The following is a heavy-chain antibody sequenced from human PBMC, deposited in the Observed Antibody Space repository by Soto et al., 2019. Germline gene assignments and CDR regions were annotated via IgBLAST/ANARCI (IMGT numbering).Heavy chain of an antibody. J-gene: IGHJ6*02. CDR2: IYHSGST. D-gene: IGHD3-3*01. V-gene: IGHV4-4*02. CDR3: ASARYYDFWSGYYSHYYYGMDV. CDR1: GGSISSSNW. Sequence: QVQLQESGPGLVKPSGTLSLTCAVSGGSISSSNWWSWVRQPPGKGMEWLGEIYHSGSTNYNPSLKSRVTISVDKPKNQFPLKMSSVTAADTAVYYCASARYYDFWSGYYSHYYYGMDVWGQGTTVTVSS.